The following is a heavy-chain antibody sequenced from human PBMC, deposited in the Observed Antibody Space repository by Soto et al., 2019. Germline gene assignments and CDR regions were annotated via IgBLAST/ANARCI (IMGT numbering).Heavy chain of an antibody. CDR1: GYTFTSYG. D-gene: IGHD3-22*01. V-gene: IGHV1-18*01. CDR2: ISAYNGNT. CDR3: ARDYYDSSGYYYGMDV. Sequence: GASVKVSCKASGYTFTSYGISWVRQAPGQGLEWMGWISAYNGNTNYAQKLQGRVTMTTDTSTSTAYMELRSLRSDDTAVYYCARDYYDSSGYYYGMDVWGQGTTVTVSS. J-gene: IGHJ6*02.